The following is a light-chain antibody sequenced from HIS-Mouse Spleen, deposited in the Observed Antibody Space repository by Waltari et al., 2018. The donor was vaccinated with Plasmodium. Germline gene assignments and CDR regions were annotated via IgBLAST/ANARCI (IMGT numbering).Light chain of an antibody. J-gene: IGLJ3*02. Sequence: QSALTPPASVSGSPGQSITISCTGTSSDVGSYNLVSWYQPHPGKAPKLMIYEGSKRPSGVSNRFSGSKSGNTASLTISGLQAEDEADYYCCSYAGSSTWVFGGGTKLTVL. CDR1: SSDVGSYNL. CDR2: EGS. CDR3: CSYAGSSTWV. V-gene: IGLV2-23*01.